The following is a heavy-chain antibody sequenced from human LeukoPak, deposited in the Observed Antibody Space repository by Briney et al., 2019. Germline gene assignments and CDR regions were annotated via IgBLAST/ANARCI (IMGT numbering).Heavy chain of an antibody. CDR2: IRGSGDTT. Sequence: TGGSLRLSCAASGFIFSAYGMSWVRQAPGQGLEWVSAIRGSGDTTYYADSAKGRFIISRDNSKNTLYLQMNSLRVEDTAVYYCAKDHAGDSGLYEDFDSWGQGTLVTVSS. D-gene: IGHD3-16*01. J-gene: IGHJ4*02. CDR3: AKDHAGDSGLYEDFDS. CDR1: GFIFSAYG. V-gene: IGHV3-23*01.